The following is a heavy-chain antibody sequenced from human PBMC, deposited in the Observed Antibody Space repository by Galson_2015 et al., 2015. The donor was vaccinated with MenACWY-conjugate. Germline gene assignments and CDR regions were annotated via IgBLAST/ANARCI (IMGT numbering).Heavy chain of an antibody. CDR1: GYHFITYW. Sequence: SGAEVKKPGESLKISCKGSGYHFITYWIGWVRQMPGKGLEWKGFITPGDSYTRYHPAFQGQVTISADKSISTAYLQWNSLQASDTAMYYCTRHPPGGRGMDVWGQGTTVTVSS. D-gene: IGHD1-26*01. J-gene: IGHJ6*02. V-gene: IGHV5-51*01. CDR2: ITPGDSYT. CDR3: TRHPPGGRGMDV.